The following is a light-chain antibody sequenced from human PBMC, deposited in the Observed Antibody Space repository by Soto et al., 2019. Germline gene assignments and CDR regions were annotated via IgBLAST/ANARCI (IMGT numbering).Light chain of an antibody. CDR1: QGISSW. J-gene: IGKJ1*01. Sequence: DIQMTQSPSSVSAFVGDRVTIACRASQGISSWLAWYQKKPGKTPKLLIYAASSLPSGVPSRFGGRGSGTDVTLTINSPQPEDFATDLWRQGNSYPRTFGQGNKVEIK. V-gene: IGKV1-12*01. CDR3: RQGNSYPRT. CDR2: AAS.